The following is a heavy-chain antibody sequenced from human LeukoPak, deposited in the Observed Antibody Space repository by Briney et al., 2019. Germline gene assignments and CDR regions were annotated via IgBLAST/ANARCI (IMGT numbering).Heavy chain of an antibody. Sequence: GGSLRLSCAASGFTFSSYAMSWVRQAPGKGLEWVSAISDSGISTYYADSVKGRFTISRDNSKNTLYLQMNSLRAEDTAVYYCAKSYNGYESKPDYWGQGTLVTVSS. D-gene: IGHD5-12*01. J-gene: IGHJ4*02. CDR2: ISDSGIST. CDR3: AKSYNGYESKPDY. CDR1: GFTFSSYA. V-gene: IGHV3-23*01.